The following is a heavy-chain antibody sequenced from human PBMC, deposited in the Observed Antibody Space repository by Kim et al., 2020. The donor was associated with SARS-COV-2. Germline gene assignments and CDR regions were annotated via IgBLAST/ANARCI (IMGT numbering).Heavy chain of an antibody. V-gene: IGHV3-53*01. D-gene: IGHD2-21*02. CDR3: ARLGPVTANYYYGMDV. Sequence: GGSLRLSCAASGFFVSNTYLSWVRQAPGKGLEWVSVIYTGATTYYADSVRGRFTISRDNSRNTVYLQMNSLRAEDTAGYYCARLGPVTANYYYGMDVWG. CDR2: IYTGATT. CDR1: GFFVSNTY. J-gene: IGHJ6*02.